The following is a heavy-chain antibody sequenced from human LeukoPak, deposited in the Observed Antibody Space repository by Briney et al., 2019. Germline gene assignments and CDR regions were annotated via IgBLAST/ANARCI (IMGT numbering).Heavy chain of an antibody. J-gene: IGHJ4*02. CDR3: ASNSGWYFDY. CDR2: IKQDGSEK. D-gene: IGHD6-19*01. Sequence: PGGSLRLSCAASGFTFSSFWMSWVRQAPGKGLEWVANIKQDGSEKYYVDSVKGRFTISRDNAKNSLFLQMNSLRAEETAVYYCASNSGWYFDYWGQGTLVTVSS. V-gene: IGHV3-7*02. CDR1: GFTFSSFW.